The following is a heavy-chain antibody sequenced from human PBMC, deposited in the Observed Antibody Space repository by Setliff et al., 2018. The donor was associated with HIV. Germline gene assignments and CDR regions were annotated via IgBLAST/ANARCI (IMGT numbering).Heavy chain of an antibody. Sequence: KPSETLSLTCAVYGGSFSGYYWNWIRQPPGKGLERIGEINHSGSTNYNPSLKSRVTISVDTSKNQFSLKLSSVTAADTAVFYCARLTTTYYYDSSAYYHPVWGQGTLVTVSS. V-gene: IGHV4-34*01. CDR2: INHSGST. D-gene: IGHD3-22*01. CDR3: ARLTTTYYYDSSAYYHPV. J-gene: IGHJ4*02. CDR1: GGSFSGYY.